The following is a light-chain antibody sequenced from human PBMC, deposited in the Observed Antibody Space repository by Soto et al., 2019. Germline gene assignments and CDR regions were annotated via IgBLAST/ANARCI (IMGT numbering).Light chain of an antibody. CDR2: DAV. CDR1: QSVTTF. V-gene: IGKV3-11*01. J-gene: IGKJ4*02. CDR3: QQRSNWPLT. Sequence: EIVLTQSPATLSLSPGEIATLSCRASQSVTTFLACYQQNPGQAPRLLIYDAVSRATGIPARFSGSGSGTDFTLTISRLDREDFAVYYCQQRSNWPLTCGGGTKVEIK.